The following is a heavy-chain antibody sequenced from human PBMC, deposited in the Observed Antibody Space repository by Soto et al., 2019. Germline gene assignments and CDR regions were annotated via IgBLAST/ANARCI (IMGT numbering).Heavy chain of an antibody. V-gene: IGHV4-31*03. J-gene: IGHJ6*02. Sequence: PSETLSLTCTVSGGSISSGGYYWSWIRQHPGKGLEWIGYIYYSGSTYYNPSLKSRVTISVDTSKNQFSLKLSSVTAADTAVYYCARDSAPTFGTGTALEHYYYYGMDVWGQGTKVTVSS. D-gene: IGHD1-7*01. CDR1: GGSISSGGYY. CDR2: IYYSGST. CDR3: ARDSAPTFGTGTALEHYYYYGMDV.